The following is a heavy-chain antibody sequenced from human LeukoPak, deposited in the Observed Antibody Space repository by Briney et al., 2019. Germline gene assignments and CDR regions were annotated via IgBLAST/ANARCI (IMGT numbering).Heavy chain of an antibody. CDR3: ARRLRQNLFDP. D-gene: IGHD4-17*01. CDR2: IYYSGSS. V-gene: IGHV4-59*08. CDR1: GVSISSDY. J-gene: IGHJ5*02. Sequence: SETLSLTCTVSGVSISSDYWSWIRLPPGKGLEWIGYIYYSGSSNYNPSLKSRVTMSVDTSKNQFPLKLPSVTAADTAVYYCARRLRQNLFDPWGQGTLVTVSS.